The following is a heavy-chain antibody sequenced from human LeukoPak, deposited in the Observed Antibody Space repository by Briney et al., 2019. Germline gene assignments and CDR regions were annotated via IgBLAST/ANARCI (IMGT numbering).Heavy chain of an antibody. J-gene: IGHJ5*02. D-gene: IGHD2-8*01. CDR1: GGSIARRRDY. Sequence: SETLSLTCSVSGGSIARRRDYWGWIRQPPGKGLEWIGSIYFSGSTYYNPSFKSRVTMSVDTSKPQFSLRLSSVSAADTAVYYCASVSDWFDLWDQGTLVTVSS. V-gene: IGHV4-39*01. CDR3: ASVSDWFDL. CDR2: IYFSGST.